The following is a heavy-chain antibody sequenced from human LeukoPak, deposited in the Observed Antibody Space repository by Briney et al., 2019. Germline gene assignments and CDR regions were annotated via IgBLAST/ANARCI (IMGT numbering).Heavy chain of an antibody. V-gene: IGHV3-7*01. J-gene: IGHJ3*02. CDR2: IKQDGSEK. Sequence: PGGSLRLSCAASGFTFSSYWMSWVRQAPGKGLEWVANIKQDGSEKYYVDSVKGRFTIYRDNAKNSLYLQMNSLRAEDTAVYYCARVTGSSGWYPCFLFAFDIWGQGTMVSVSS. CDR1: GFTFSSYW. D-gene: IGHD6-19*01. CDR3: ARVTGSSGWYPCFLFAFDI.